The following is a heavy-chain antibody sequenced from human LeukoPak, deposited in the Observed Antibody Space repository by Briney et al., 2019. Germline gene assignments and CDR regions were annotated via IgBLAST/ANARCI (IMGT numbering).Heavy chain of an antibody. V-gene: IGHV1-24*01. D-gene: IGHD3-10*01. CDR3: ARDIGITNFDY. J-gene: IGHJ4*02. Sequence: ASVKVSCKVSGYTLTELSMHWVRQAPGKGLEWMGGFDPEDGETIYAQKFQGRVTMTEDTSTDTAYMELWGLKYDDTAVYYCARDIGITNFDYWGQGTLVTVSS. CDR1: GYTLTELS. CDR2: FDPEDGET.